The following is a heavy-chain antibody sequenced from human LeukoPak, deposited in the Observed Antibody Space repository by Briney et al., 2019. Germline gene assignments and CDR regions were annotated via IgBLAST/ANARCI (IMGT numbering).Heavy chain of an antibody. CDR1: GYSFTSYW. CDR3: ARHMANWPDY. D-gene: IGHD7-27*01. CDR2: IYPGDSDT. V-gene: IGHV5-51*01. J-gene: IGHJ4*02. Sequence: GASLQISCKGSGYSFTSYWIGWVRQLPGKGLEWMGIIYPGDSDTRYSPSFQGQVTISADKSISTASLQWSSLKASDTAMYYCARHMANWPDYWGQGTLVTVSS.